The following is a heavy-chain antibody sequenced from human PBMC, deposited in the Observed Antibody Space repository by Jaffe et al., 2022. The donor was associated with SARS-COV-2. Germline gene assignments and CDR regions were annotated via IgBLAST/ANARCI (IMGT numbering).Heavy chain of an antibody. CDR3: ARDADLCNGGNCYSTYFHY. CDR2: INTGNGNT. J-gene: IGHJ4*02. Sequence: QVQLVQSGAEVKKPGASVKVSCKASGYTFTNYAIHWVRQAPGQRLEWMGWINTGNGNTKYSQNFQGRVTITRDTSASTAYMELSSLKSEDTAVYYCARDADLCNGGNCYSTYFHYWGQGTLVTVSS. CDR1: GYTFTNYA. V-gene: IGHV1-3*04. D-gene: IGHD2-15*01.